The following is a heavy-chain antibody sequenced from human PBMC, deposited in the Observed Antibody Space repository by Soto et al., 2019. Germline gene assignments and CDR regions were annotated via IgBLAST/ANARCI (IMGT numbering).Heavy chain of an antibody. Sequence: GGSLRLSCAASGFTVSSNYMSWVRQAPGKGLEWVSVIYSGGSTYYADSVKGRFTISRDNSKNTLYLQMNSLRAEDTAVYYCASERSRGYSYGSYYFDYWGQGTLVTVSS. CDR1: GFTVSSNY. CDR2: IYSGGST. D-gene: IGHD5-18*01. CDR3: ASERSRGYSYGSYYFDY. V-gene: IGHV3-53*01. J-gene: IGHJ4*02.